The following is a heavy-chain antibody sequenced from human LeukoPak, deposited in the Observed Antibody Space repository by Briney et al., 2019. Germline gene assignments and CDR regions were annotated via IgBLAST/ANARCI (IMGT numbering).Heavy chain of an antibody. Sequence: GGSLRLSCAASGFTVSSNYMSWVRQAPGKGLEWVSVIYSGGSTYYADSVKGRFTISRDNSKNTLYLQMNSLRAEDTAVYYCARDAEVPGSQQQLVRGYWGQGTLVTVSS. V-gene: IGHV3-53*01. CDR1: GFTVSSNY. CDR3: ARDAEVPGSQQQLVRGY. CDR2: IYSGGST. D-gene: IGHD6-13*01. J-gene: IGHJ4*02.